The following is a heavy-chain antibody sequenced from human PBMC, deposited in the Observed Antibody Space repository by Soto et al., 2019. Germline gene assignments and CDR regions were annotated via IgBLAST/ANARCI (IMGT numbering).Heavy chain of an antibody. V-gene: IGHV1-3*01. J-gene: IGHJ4*02. Sequence: QVQLVQSGAEVKKPGASVKVSCKASGYTFTSYAMHWVRQAPGQRLEWMGWINAGNGNTKYSKKFQGRVTITRDTSASTAYMELSSLRSEDTAVCYWTSGGSTMIAWWGQGTLVTVSS. CDR1: GYTFTSYA. D-gene: IGHD3-22*01. CDR2: INAGNGNT. CDR3: TSGGSTMIAW.